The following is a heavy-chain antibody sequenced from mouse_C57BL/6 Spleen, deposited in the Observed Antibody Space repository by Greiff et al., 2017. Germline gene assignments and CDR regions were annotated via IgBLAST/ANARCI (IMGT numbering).Heavy chain of an antibody. Sequence: VQLQQSGPELVKPGASVKMSCKASGYTFTDYNMHWVKQSHGKSLEWIGYINPNNGGTSYNQKFKGKATLTVNKSSSTAYMELRSLTSEDSAVYYCARWGSRVVADYYAMDYWGQGTSVTVSS. J-gene: IGHJ4*01. CDR2: INPNNGGT. CDR1: GYTFTDYN. V-gene: IGHV1-22*01. CDR3: ARWGSRVVADYYAMDY. D-gene: IGHD1-1*01.